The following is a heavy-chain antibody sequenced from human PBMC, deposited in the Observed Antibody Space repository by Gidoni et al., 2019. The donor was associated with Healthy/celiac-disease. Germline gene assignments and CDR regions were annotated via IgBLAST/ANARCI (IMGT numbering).Heavy chain of an antibody. D-gene: IGHD6-13*01. V-gene: IGHV5-10-1*03. CDR3: ATSGGAAAGTPNWFDP. CDR1: GYSFTSYW. Sequence: EVQLVQSGAEVKKPGESLRISCKGSGYSFTSYWISWVRQMPGKGLEWMGRIDPSDSYTNYSPSFQGHVTISADKSISTAYLQWSSLKASDTAMYYCATSGGAAAGTPNWFDPWGQGTLVTVSS. CDR2: IDPSDSYT. J-gene: IGHJ5*02.